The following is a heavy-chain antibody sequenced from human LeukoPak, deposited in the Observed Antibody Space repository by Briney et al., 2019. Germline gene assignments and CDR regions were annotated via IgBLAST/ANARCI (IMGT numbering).Heavy chain of an antibody. Sequence: GGSLRLSCEDSGFTFSSYWMSWVRQAPGKGLEWVANMNQDGSEKSYVDSVKGRFTISRDNAKNSLYLQMNSLRAEDTAVYYCARSTMSYYYDSSGYYHSFDYWGQGTLVTVSS. D-gene: IGHD3-22*01. J-gene: IGHJ4*02. CDR1: GFTFSSYW. CDR2: MNQDGSEK. V-gene: IGHV3-7*03. CDR3: ARSTMSYYYDSSGYYHSFDY.